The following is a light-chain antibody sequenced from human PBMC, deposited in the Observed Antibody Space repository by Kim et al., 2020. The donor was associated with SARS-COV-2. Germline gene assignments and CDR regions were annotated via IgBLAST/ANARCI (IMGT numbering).Light chain of an antibody. J-gene: IGKJ4*01. CDR3: KQYNDWTPEIT. V-gene: IGKV3-15*01. Sequence: EIVMTQSPATLSVSPGERATRSCRSSRNVNNNLAWYQQRPGQAPRLLIYGASTRATGIPARFSGSGSATEFTIIISRLQSEDSAVYYCKQYNDWTPEITYGGGTKV. CDR1: RNVNNN. CDR2: GAS.